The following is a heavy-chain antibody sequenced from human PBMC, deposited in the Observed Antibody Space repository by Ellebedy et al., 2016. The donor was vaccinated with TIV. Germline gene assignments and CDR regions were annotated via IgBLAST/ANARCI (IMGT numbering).Heavy chain of an antibody. Sequence: GGSLRLXCAASGFTFSSYGMHWVRQAPGKGLEWVAVIWYDGSNKYYADSVKGRFTISRDNSKNTLYLQMNSLRAEDTAVYYCAKGPILYSGSSHPDYGMDVWGQGTTVTVSS. D-gene: IGHD1-26*01. CDR1: GFTFSSYG. CDR2: IWYDGSNK. CDR3: AKGPILYSGSSHPDYGMDV. J-gene: IGHJ6*02. V-gene: IGHV3-30*02.